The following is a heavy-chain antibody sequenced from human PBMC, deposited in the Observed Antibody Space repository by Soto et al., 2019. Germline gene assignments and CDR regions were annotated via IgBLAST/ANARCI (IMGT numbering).Heavy chain of an antibody. J-gene: IGHJ5*02. V-gene: IGHV4-59*01. D-gene: IGHD2-2*01. Sequence: SETLSLTCTVSGGSISSYYWSWIRQPPGKGLEWIGYIYYSGSTNYNPSLKSRVTISVDTSKNQFSLKLSSVTAADTAVYYCANENIVVVLSAMGGGWFDPSGHGTLLTVSS. CDR2: IYYSGST. CDR3: ANENIVVVLSAMGGGWFDP. CDR1: GGSISSYY.